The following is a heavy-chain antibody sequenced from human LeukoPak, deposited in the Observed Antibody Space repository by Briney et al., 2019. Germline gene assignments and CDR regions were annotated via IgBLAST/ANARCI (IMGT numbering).Heavy chain of an antibody. CDR3: VRDGYDDAFDI. CDR1: GGTFSSYA. V-gene: IGHV1-69*04. D-gene: IGHD6-13*01. Sequence: SVKVSCKASGGTFSSYAISWVRQAPGQGLEWMGRIIPILGIANYAQKFQGRVTITADKSTSTAYMELSSLRSEDTAVYYCVRDGYDDAFDIFVPGTMVIVSS. J-gene: IGHJ3*02. CDR2: IIPILGIA.